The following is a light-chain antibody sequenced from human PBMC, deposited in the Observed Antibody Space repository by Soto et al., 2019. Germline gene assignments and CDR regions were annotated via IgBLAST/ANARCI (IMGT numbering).Light chain of an antibody. J-gene: IGKJ4*01. CDR1: QSISTS. Sequence: DIQMTQSPSTLSASAGDRVTITSRASQSISTSLAWYQQKPGKAPNVLIYKASSLQTGVPSRFSGSGSGTEFTLTISSLQPDDFATYYCQQYKSYPVTFGGGTKVEIK. CDR3: QQYKSYPVT. V-gene: IGKV1-5*03. CDR2: KAS.